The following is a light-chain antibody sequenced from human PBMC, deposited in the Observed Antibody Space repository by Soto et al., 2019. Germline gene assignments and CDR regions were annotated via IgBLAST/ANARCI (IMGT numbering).Light chain of an antibody. CDR2: GAS. CDR3: QQYGGSPRVS. V-gene: IGKV3-20*01. Sequence: EIVLTQSPGALSLSPGERATLSCRASQSVSDNYLAWYQRKPGQAPRLLIYGASIRATGIPDRFSGSGSGADFTLTISRLEPEDFAVYYCQQYGGSPRVSFGGGTKVEIK. CDR1: QSVSDNY. J-gene: IGKJ4*01.